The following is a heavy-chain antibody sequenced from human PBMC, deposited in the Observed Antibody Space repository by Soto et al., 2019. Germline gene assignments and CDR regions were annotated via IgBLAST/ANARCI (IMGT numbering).Heavy chain of an antibody. Sequence: QVQLVQSGAEVKEPGASVKVSCRTSGYTFTDHYINWVRQAPGQGPEYMGWIHPNSGDKKYTQRFPGRVTMTRDTSISTAYRELRRLTSDDSAVYYCARALSSQSWKGFDPWGQGTLVTVSS. V-gene: IGHV1-2*02. CDR1: GYTFTDHY. CDR3: ARALSSQSWKGFDP. CDR2: IHPNSGDK. J-gene: IGHJ5*02. D-gene: IGHD1-1*01.